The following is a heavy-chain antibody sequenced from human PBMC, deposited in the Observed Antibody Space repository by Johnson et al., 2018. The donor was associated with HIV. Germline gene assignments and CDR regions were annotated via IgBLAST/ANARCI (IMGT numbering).Heavy chain of an antibody. J-gene: IGHJ3*02. Sequence: VQLVESGGGVVQPGRSLRLSCAASGFTFSSYAMHWVRQAPGKGLEWVAVISYDGSNKYQADSVKGRFTISRDNSKNTLYLQMNSLRAEDTAVYYCARGRGGYSIAAPSDAFDIWGQGTMVTVSS. CDR1: GFTFSSYA. CDR2: ISYDGSNK. D-gene: IGHD6-6*01. CDR3: ARGRGGYSIAAPSDAFDI. V-gene: IGHV3-30*04.